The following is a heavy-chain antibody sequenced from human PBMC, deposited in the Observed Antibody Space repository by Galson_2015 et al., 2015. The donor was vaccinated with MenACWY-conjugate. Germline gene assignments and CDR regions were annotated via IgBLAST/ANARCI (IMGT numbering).Heavy chain of an antibody. V-gene: IGHV3-21*01. CDR2: ISISSSYI. CDR3: ARDYARLEWLSAYYFGY. Sequence: SLRLSCAASGFIFSSHTMNWVRQAPGKGLEWVSSISISSSYIYYADSVKGRFTISRDNAKNSLYLQMNSLTAEDTAVYYCARDYARLEWLSAYYFGYWGQGTPVTVSS. J-gene: IGHJ4*02. D-gene: IGHD3-3*01. CDR1: GFIFSSHT.